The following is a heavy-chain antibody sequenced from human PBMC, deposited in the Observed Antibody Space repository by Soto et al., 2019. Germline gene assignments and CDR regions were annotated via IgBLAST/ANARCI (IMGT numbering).Heavy chain of an antibody. Sequence: GGSLRLSCAASGFTFSSYAMHWVRQAPGKGLEWVAVISYDGSNKYYADSVKGRFTISRDNSKNTLYLQMNSLRAEDTAVYYCARAYEGDYFDYWGQGTLVTVSS. CDR1: GFTFSSYA. V-gene: IGHV3-30-3*01. J-gene: IGHJ4*02. D-gene: IGHD3-16*01. CDR3: ARAYEGDYFDY. CDR2: ISYDGSNK.